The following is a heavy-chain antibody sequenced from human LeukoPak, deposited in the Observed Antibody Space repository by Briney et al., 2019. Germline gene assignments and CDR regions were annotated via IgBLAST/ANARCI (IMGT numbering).Heavy chain of an antibody. V-gene: IGHV3-23*01. D-gene: IGHD2-21*01. CDR1: GFTFSSYA. Sequence: PGGSLRLSCAASGFTFSSYAMSWVRQAPGKGLEWVPAISGSGGSTYYADSVKGRFTISRDNSRNTLYLQMNSLRAEDTAVYYRASLINIVVVIAILLAWFDPWGQGTLVTVSS. J-gene: IGHJ5*02. CDR3: ASLINIVVVIAILLAWFDP. CDR2: ISGSGGST.